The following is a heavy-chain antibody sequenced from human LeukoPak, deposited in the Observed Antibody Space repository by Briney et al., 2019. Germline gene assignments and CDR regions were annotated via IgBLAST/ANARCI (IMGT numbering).Heavy chain of an antibody. V-gene: IGHV3-74*01. CDR2: ISGDGTTA. Sequence: GSLRLSCAASGFTFNTYWMHWVRQGPGKGLEWVSRISGDGTTAIYADSVKGRFTTSRDSAKSTLYLQMTSLTAEDTAVYYCARAGQGFDSWGQGTLVTVSS. CDR3: ARAGQGFDS. CDR1: GFTFNTYW. J-gene: IGHJ5*01.